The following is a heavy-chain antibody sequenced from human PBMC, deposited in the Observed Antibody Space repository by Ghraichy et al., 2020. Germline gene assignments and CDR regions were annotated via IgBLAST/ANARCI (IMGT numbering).Heavy chain of an antibody. J-gene: IGHJ5*02. V-gene: IGHV3-30-3*01. CDR2: ISYDGSNK. D-gene: IGHD2-2*01. CDR3: ARSWVVPDNWFDP. CDR1: GFTFSSYA. Sequence: GGSLRLSCAASGFTFSSYAMHWVRQAPGKGLEWVAVISYDGSNKYYADSVKGRFTISRDNSKNTLYLQMNSLRAEDTAVYYCARSWVVPDNWFDPWGQGTLVTVSS.